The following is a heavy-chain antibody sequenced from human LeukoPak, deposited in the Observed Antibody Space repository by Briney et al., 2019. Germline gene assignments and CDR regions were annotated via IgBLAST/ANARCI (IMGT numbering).Heavy chain of an antibody. CDR2: IYTSGST. D-gene: IGHD1-14*01. CDR1: GGSISSYY. CDR3: AREYRGYYYYYMDV. V-gene: IGHV4-4*08. J-gene: IGHJ6*03. Sequence: PSETLSLTCTVSGGSISSYYWSWIRQPPGKGLEWIGYIYTSGSTNYNPSLKSRATMSVDTSKNQFSLKLSSVTAADTAVYYCAREYRGYYYYYMDVWGKGTTVTISS.